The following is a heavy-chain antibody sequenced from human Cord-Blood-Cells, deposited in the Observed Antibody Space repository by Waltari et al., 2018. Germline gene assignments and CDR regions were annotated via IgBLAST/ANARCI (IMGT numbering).Heavy chain of an antibody. D-gene: IGHD6-13*01. CDR1: GFTFSSYA. CDR3: AKREQLVIGTHY. V-gene: IGHV3-23*01. J-gene: IGHJ4*02. CDR2: ISGSGGST. Sequence: EVQLLESGGGLVQPGGSLRLSCAASGFTFSSYAMSWVRQAPGKGLEWVSAISGSGGSTYYADSVKGRFTISRDNSENTLYLQMNSLRAEDTAVYYCAKREQLVIGTHYWGQGTLVTVSS.